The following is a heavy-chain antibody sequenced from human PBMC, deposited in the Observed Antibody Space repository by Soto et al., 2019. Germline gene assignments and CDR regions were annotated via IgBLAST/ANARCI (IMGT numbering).Heavy chain of an antibody. D-gene: IGHD5-18*01. V-gene: IGHV3-23*01. Sequence: GGSLRLSCAASGFTFSTSWMDWVRQTPGKGLEWVSAISGSGGSTYYADSVKGRFTISRDNSKNTLYLQMNSLRAEDTAVYYSAKGAVRIQLWLPENYFDYWGQGTLVTVSS. J-gene: IGHJ4*02. CDR1: GFTFSTSW. CDR3: AKGAVRIQLWLPENYFDY. CDR2: ISGSGGST.